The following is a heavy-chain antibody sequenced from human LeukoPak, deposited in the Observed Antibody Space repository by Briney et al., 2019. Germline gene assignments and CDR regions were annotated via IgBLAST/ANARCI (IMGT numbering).Heavy chain of an antibody. V-gene: IGHV3-21*01. J-gene: IGHJ4*02. Sequence: GSLRLSCAASGFTFSSYSMNWVRQAPGKGLEWVSSISSSSSYIYYADSVKGRFTISRGNAKNSLYLQMNSLRAEDTAVYYCARDLVIYSAFDYWGQGTLVTVSS. CDR1: GFTFSSYS. D-gene: IGHD5-18*01. CDR2: ISSSSSYI. CDR3: ARDLVIYSAFDY.